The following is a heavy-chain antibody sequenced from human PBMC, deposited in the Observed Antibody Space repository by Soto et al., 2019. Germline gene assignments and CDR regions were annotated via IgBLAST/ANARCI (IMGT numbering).Heavy chain of an antibody. J-gene: IGHJ2*01. CDR2: ISYDGSSK. CDR3: ARDPLWGTAMVLWYFDL. Sequence: QVQLVESGGGVVQPGRSLRLSCAASGFTFSSYAMHWVRQAPGKGLEWVAIISYDGSSKYYADSVKGRFTISRDNSKNTLYLQRNRLRAEDTAVYYCARDPLWGTAMVLWYFDLWGRGTLVTVSS. V-gene: IGHV3-30-3*01. D-gene: IGHD5-18*01. CDR1: GFTFSSYA.